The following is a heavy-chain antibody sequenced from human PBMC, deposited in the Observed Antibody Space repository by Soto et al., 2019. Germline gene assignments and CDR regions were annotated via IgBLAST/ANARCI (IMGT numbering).Heavy chain of an antibody. V-gene: IGHV3-33*01. CDR1: GFTFSSYG. J-gene: IGHJ6*02. D-gene: IGHD3-9*01. Sequence: QVQLVESGGGVVQPGRSLRLSCAASGFTFSSYGMHWVRQAPGKGLEWVAVIWYDGSNKYYADSVKGRFTISRDNSKNTLYLQMNSLRAEDTAVYYCARDDYYDILSGPRYYYYGMDVWGQGTTVTVSS. CDR2: IWYDGSNK. CDR3: ARDDYYDILSGPRYYYYGMDV.